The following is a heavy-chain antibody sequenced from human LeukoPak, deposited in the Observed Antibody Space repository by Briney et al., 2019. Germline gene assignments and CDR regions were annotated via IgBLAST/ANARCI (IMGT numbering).Heavy chain of an antibody. Sequence: PGGSLRLSCAASGFTFSDYYMSWIRQAPGKGLEWVSYISGSGSTIYYADSVKGRFTISRDNAKNSLYLQMNSLRAEDTAVYYCARSPGGDLPYYYYGMDVWGQGTTVTVSS. CDR2: ISGSGSTI. D-gene: IGHD4-17*01. V-gene: IGHV3-11*01. J-gene: IGHJ6*02. CDR1: GFTFSDYY. CDR3: ARSPGGDLPYYYYGMDV.